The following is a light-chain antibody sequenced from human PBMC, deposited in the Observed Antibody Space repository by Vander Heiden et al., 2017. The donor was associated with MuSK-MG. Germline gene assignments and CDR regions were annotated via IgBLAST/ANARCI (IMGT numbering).Light chain of an antibody. CDR1: QSITSF. V-gene: IGKV1-39*01. Sequence: DIQMTQSPSSLSASVGDRVTITCRASQSITSFLNWYQQKPGKAPKLLIYAASSLQSGVPSRISGSGSGTDFTLTISRLQPEDFATYYCQHSDSTPRTFGQGTKVEIK. CDR3: QHSDSTPRT. J-gene: IGKJ1*01. CDR2: AAS.